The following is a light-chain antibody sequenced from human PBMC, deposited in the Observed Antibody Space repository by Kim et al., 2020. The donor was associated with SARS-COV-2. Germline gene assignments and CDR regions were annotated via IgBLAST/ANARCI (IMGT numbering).Light chain of an antibody. V-gene: IGKV3-20*01. J-gene: IGKJ1*01. CDR3: LQYGVSPRS. CDR2: GAS. CDR1: QTVSSNY. Sequence: DIVLSQSPGTLSLSPGERATLSCRASQTVSSNYLAWYQQKPGQAPRLLIYGASSRATGIPDRFSGSGSGTDFTLSISRLEPEDFAVYYCLQYGVSPRSFGQGTKLEI.